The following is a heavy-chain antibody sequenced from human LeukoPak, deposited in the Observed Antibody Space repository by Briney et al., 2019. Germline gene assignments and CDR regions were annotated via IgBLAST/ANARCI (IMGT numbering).Heavy chain of an antibody. CDR1: GFTFSSYG. J-gene: IGHJ4*02. CDR2: IWYDGSNK. CDR3: ARDREGLALGYCSSTSCYLFDY. D-gene: IGHD2-2*01. V-gene: IGHV3-33*01. Sequence: GGSLRLSCAASGFTFSSYGMHWVRQAPGKGLEWVAVIWYDGSNKYYADSVKGRFTISRDNSKNTLYLQMNSLRAEDTAVYYCARDREGLALGYCSSTSCYLFDYWGQGTLVTVSS.